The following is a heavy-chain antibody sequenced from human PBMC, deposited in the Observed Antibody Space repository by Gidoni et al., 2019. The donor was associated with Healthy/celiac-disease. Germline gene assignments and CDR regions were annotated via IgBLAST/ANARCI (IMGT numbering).Heavy chain of an antibody. CDR2: IYYSGST. V-gene: IGHV4-59*01. Sequence: QVQLQESGPGLVKPSETLSLTCTVSGGSISSYYWSWIRQPPGKGLEWIGYIYYSGSTNYNPSLKSRVTISVDTSKNQFSLKLSSVTAADTAVYYCARDEIAVAARTYYYYGMDVWGQGTTVTVSS. J-gene: IGHJ6*02. CDR3: ARDEIAVAARTYYYYGMDV. D-gene: IGHD6-19*01. CDR1: GGSISSYY.